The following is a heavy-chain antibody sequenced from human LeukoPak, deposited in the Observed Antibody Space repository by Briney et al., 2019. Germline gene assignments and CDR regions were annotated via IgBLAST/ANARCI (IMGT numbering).Heavy chain of an antibody. CDR1: GFTFSSYT. CDR3: ARDAKTQDSSQPDY. J-gene: IGHJ4*02. CDR2: ISGDGTYI. V-gene: IGHV3-21*01. Sequence: PGGSLRLSCAASGFTFSSYTINWVRETPGRGLEWVSSISGDGTYIYYADSVKGRFSISRDNAKNSLYPQMNNLRVEDTAVYYCARDAKTQDSSQPDYWGQGTLVTVSS. D-gene: IGHD6-13*01.